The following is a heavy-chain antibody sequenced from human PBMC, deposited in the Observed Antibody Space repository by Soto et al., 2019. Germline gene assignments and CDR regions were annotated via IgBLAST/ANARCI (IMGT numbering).Heavy chain of an antibody. CDR1: GFTFTNYA. CDR3: AKVGGTTLANYFDS. J-gene: IGHJ4*02. CDR2: INGGGGST. Sequence: GSLRLSCAASGFTFTNYAMNWVRQAPGKGLEWVSAINGGGGSTYYADSVKGRFTISRDNSKNTLYLQMNSLTAEDTAVYFCAKVGGTTLANYFDSWGQGTLVTVSS. D-gene: IGHD1-1*01. V-gene: IGHV3-23*01.